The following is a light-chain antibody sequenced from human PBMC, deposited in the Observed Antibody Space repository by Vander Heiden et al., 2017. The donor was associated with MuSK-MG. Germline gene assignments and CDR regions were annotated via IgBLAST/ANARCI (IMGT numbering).Light chain of an antibody. J-gene: IGKJ3*01. CDR1: QSISSW. CDR3: QQDNSYPLT. V-gene: IGKV1-5*03. CDR2: KAS. Sequence: DIQMTQSPSTLSASVGDRVTITCRASQSISSWLAWYQQKPGKAPKLLIYKASSLESGVQSRFSGSGSGTEFTLTISSLQPDDFATYYCQQDNSYPLTFGPGTKVDIK.